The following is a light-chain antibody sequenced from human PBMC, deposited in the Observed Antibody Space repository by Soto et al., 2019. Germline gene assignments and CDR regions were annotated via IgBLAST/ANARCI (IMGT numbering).Light chain of an antibody. CDR1: QSISTW. CDR3: QQYNSYWT. CDR2: RAS. J-gene: IGKJ1*01. V-gene: IGKV1-5*03. Sequence: DIQMTQSPSTLSASVGDRVTITCRANQSISTWLAWYQQKPGKAPKLLIYRASSLESGVPSRFSGSGSGTEFTLTISSLQPDDFATYDCQQYNSYWTFGQGTKVEIK.